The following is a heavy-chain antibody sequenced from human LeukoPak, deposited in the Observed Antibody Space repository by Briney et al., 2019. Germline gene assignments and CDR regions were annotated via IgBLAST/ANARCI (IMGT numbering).Heavy chain of an antibody. CDR1: GFTFSSYA. J-gene: IGHJ4*02. D-gene: IGHD5-12*01. CDR3: ARDPGYSGYDFDTFDY. Sequence: GGSLRLSCVASGFTFSSYAMHWVRQAPGKGLEWVAVISYDGSNKYYADSMKGRFTISRDNSKNTLYLQMNSLRAEDTAVYYCARDPGYSGYDFDTFDYWGQGTLVTVSS. CDR2: ISYDGSNK. V-gene: IGHV3-30-3*01.